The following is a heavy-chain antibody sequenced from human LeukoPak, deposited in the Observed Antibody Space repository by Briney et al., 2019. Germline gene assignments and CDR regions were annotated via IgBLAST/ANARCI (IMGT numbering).Heavy chain of an antibody. J-gene: IGHJ4*02. D-gene: IGHD6-19*01. CDR3: ARAGYNSGWYEY. CDR1: GFTFSTYG. Sequence: GGSLRLSCAAPGFTFSTYGMHWGRQAPGKGLECVAGIWEDGSNIYYADSVKGRFIISRDNSKNTLYLQMNSLRAEDTAVYYCARAGYNSGWYEYWGQGTLVTVSS. V-gene: IGHV3-33*01. CDR2: IWEDGSNI.